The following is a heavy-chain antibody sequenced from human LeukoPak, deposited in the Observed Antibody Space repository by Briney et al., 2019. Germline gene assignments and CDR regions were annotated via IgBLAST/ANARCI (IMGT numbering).Heavy chain of an antibody. D-gene: IGHD6-25*01. CDR1: GFTFSDYY. V-gene: IGHV3-11*06. CDR2: ISSSSSYT. J-gene: IGHJ4*02. Sequence: PGGSLRLSCAASGFTFSDYYMSWIRQAPGKGLEWVSYISSSSSYTNYADSVKGRFTISRDNAKNSLYLQMNSLRAEDTAVYYCASEGVGPRAAAGTFAYWGQGTLVTVSS. CDR3: ASEGVGPRAAAGTFAY.